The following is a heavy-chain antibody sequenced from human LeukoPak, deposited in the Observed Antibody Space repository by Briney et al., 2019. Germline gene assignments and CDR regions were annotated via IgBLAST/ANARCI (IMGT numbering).Heavy chain of an antibody. Sequence: ASVKVSCKASGYTFTRYGISWVRQAPGQGLEWMGWISAYNGNSNYAQKLQGRVTMTTDTSTSTAYMELRSLRSDDTAVYYCARRLQYYDSSGLFIQYWGQGTLVTVSS. CDR3: ARRLQYYDSSGLFIQY. CDR2: ISAYNGNS. D-gene: IGHD3-22*01. CDR1: GYTFTRYG. V-gene: IGHV1-18*01. J-gene: IGHJ1*01.